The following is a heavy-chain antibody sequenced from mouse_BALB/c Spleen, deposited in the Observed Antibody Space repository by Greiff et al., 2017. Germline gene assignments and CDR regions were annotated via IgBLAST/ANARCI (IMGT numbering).Heavy chain of an antibody. CDR1: GFTFSSYT. CDR3: TRDGYDAYFDY. CDR2: ISSGGSYT. V-gene: IGHV5-6-4*01. Sequence: EVQLVESGGGLVKPGGSLKLSCAASGFTFSSYTMSWVRQTPEKRLEWVATISSGGSYTYYPDSVKGRFTISRDNAKNTLYLQMSSLKSEDTAMYYCTRDGYDAYFDYWGQGTTLTGSS. J-gene: IGHJ2*01. D-gene: IGHD2-14*01.